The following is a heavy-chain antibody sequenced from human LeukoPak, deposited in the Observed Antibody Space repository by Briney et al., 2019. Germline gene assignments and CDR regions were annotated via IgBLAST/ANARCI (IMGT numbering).Heavy chain of an antibody. Sequence: ASVKVSCKASGYTFTSHFMHWVRQAPGQGLEWMGIINPSGGSTTYAQKFQGRVIVSRDTSTSRVYMELYSLRSEDTAVYYCARGGRDYGDFLAGHWGQGTLVTVSS. D-gene: IGHD4-17*01. CDR1: GYTFTSHF. V-gene: IGHV1-46*01. CDR3: ARGGRDYGDFLAGH. CDR2: INPSGGST. J-gene: IGHJ4*02.